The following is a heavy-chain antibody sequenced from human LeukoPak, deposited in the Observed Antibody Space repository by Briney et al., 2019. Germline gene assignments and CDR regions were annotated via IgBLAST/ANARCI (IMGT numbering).Heavy chain of an antibody. D-gene: IGHD1-1*01. Sequence: GGSLRLSCAASGFTVSSNYMSWVRQAPGKGLEWVSVIYSGGSTYYADSVKGRFTISRDNSKNTLYLQMNSLRAEDTAVYYCARDVRDWNDFAPGAFDIWGQGTMVTVSS. V-gene: IGHV3-53*01. CDR2: IYSGGST. CDR1: GFTVSSNY. CDR3: ARDVRDWNDFAPGAFDI. J-gene: IGHJ3*02.